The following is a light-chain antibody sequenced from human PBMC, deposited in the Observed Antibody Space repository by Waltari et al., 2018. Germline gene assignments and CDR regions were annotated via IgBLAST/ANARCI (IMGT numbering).Light chain of an antibody. Sequence: DVVMTQTPLSLSVPRGQPASIPCKSSQCLLYSNGKTHLYWFLQKPGQPPQLLIYAVSNRFSGVTDRFSGGGAGTDVEQKISRVEAEDAGVYYGRQSIELPRTFGGGTKVEIK. J-gene: IGKJ4*02. CDR3: RQSIELPRT. CDR2: AVS. CDR1: QCLLYSNGKTH. V-gene: IGKV2D-29*01.